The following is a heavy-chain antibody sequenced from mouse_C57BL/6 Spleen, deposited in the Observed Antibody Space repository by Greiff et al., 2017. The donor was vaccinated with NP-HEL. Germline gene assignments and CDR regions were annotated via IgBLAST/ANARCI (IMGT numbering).Heavy chain of an antibody. CDR2: IYPGDGDT. V-gene: IGHV1-82*01. Sequence: VQLQQSGPELVKPGASVKISCKASGYAFSSSWMNWVKQRPGKGLEWIGRIYPGDGDTNYNGKFKGKATLTADKSSSTAYMQLSSLTSEDSAVYFCASDGYPYAMDDWGQGTSVTVAS. CDR1: GYAFSSSW. J-gene: IGHJ4*01. CDR3: ASDGYPYAMDD. D-gene: IGHD2-3*01.